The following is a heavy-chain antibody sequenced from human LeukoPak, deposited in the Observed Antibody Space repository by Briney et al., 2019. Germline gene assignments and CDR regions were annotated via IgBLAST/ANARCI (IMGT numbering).Heavy chain of an antibody. V-gene: IGHV4-39*01. CDR1: GGSISSSGHS. D-gene: IGHD3-3*01. CDR2: MYYSGSA. J-gene: IGHJ4*02. CDR3: ARHEGIFGVVIIDY. Sequence: PSETLSLTCTVSGGSISSSGHSWGWIRQPPGKGLEWIGSMYYSGSAYYNPSLKSRVTISVDTSKNQFSLKLRSVTAADTAVYYCARHEGIFGVVIIDYWGQGTLVTVSS.